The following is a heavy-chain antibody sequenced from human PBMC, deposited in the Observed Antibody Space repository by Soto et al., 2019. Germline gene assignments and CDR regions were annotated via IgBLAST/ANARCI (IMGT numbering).Heavy chain of an antibody. CDR3: VQGASTAHQPLDS. Sequence: QVQLVESGGGVVQPGRSLRLSCAASGFIFRNFGMHWVRRAPGKGLERVATISGDGNDKYYPDSMKGRFTISRDNFNNPLYLQLNSLRPEDTAVYHCVQGASTAHQPLDSWGQGVLVTVSS. CDR1: GFIFRNFG. J-gene: IGHJ4*02. D-gene: IGHD1-26*01. V-gene: IGHV3-30*03. CDR2: ISGDGNDK.